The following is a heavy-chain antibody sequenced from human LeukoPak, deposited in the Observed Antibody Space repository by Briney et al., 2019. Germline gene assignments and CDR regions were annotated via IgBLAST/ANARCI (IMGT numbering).Heavy chain of an antibody. CDR2: FDPEDGET. V-gene: IGHV1-24*01. D-gene: IGHD1-26*01. J-gene: IGHJ4*02. CDR3: ATGIVGATTSTLDY. Sequence: ASVKVSCKVSGYTLTELSMHWVRQAQGRGLEWMGGFDPEDGETIYAQKFQGRVTMTEDTSTDTAYMELSSLRSEDTAVYYCATGIVGATTSTLDYWGQGTLVTVSS. CDR1: GYTLTELS.